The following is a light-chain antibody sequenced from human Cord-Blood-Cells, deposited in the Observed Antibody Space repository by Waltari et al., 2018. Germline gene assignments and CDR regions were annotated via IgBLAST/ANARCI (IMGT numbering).Light chain of an antibody. Sequence: QSVLTQPPSVSGAPGQRVTISCTGSSSNIGAGYDVHWYQQLPGTAPKLLIYANSNLPSGVPDRFSGSKSGTSASLAITGLQAEDEADYYCQSYDSSLSGYVFGTGTKVTVL. CDR2: ANS. J-gene: IGLJ1*01. CDR3: QSYDSSLSGYV. CDR1: SSNIGAGYD. V-gene: IGLV1-40*01.